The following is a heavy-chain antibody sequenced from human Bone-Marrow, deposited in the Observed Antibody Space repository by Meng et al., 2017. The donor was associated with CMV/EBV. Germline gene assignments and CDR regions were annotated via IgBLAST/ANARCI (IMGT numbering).Heavy chain of an antibody. CDR2: INSNSDDT. V-gene: IGHV1-2*02. D-gene: IGHD6-19*01. CDR3: ARCSSGCDY. CDR1: GYSFTGYY. J-gene: IGHJ4*02. Sequence: ASVKVSCKASGYSFTGYYMHWVRQAPGQGLEWMGRINSNSDDTNYAQKFQGRVTMTRDTSISTAYMELSRLRSDDTAVYYCARCSSGCDYWGQGTLVTVSS.